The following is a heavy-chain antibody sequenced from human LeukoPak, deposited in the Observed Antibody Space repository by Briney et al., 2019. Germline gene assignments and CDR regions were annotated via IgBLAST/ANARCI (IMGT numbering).Heavy chain of an antibody. CDR2: ISGSGGST. CDR1: GFTFSSYA. V-gene: IGHV3-23*01. D-gene: IGHD3-22*01. Sequence: GGSLRLSCAASGFTFSSYAMSWVRQAPGKGLEWVSAISGSGGSTYYADSVKGRFTISRDNSKNTLYLQMNSLRAEDTAVYYCAKEGTYYYDSSGVFDAFDIWGQGTMVTVSS. CDR3: AKEGTYYYDSSGVFDAFDI. J-gene: IGHJ3*02.